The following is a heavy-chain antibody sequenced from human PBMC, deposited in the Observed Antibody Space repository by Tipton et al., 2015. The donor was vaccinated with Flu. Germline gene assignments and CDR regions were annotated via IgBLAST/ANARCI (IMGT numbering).Heavy chain of an antibody. CDR2: IWYDGSNK. CDR3: ARGYDILTDGGGYFDY. D-gene: IGHD3-9*01. J-gene: IGHJ4*02. CDR1: GFTFSSYD. Sequence: RSLRLSCAASGFTFSSYDMDWVRQAPGKGLEWVAGIWYDGSNKYYADSVKGRFTISRDNSKNTLYLQMNSLRAEDTAVYYCARGYDILTDGGGYFDYWGQGTLVTVSS. V-gene: IGHV3-33*01.